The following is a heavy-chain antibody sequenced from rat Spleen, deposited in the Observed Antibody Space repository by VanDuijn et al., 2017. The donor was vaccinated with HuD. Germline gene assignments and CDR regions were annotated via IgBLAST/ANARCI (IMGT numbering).Heavy chain of an antibody. D-gene: IGHD1-12*03. V-gene: IGHV5-22*01. CDR1: GFTFSNYD. Sequence: EVQLMESGGGLVQPGRSMKLSCAASGFTFSNYDMAWVRQAPTKGLEWVASISYDGSSTYYRDSVKGRFTISRDNAKSTLYLQMDSLRSEDTASYYCARHHYDGYYHGPVLGVMDAWGQGDSVTVSS. CDR2: ISYDGSST. CDR3: ARHHYDGYYHGPVLGVMDA. J-gene: IGHJ4*01.